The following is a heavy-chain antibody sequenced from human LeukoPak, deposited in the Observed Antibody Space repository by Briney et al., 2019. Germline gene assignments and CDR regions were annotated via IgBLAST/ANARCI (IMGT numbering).Heavy chain of an antibody. D-gene: IGHD6-19*01. CDR3: ARVQRSRSGWYEAGPDY. J-gene: IGHJ4*02. Sequence: GGSLRLSRAASGFTFSSYWMYWVRQAPGRGRGWVSHINSAGRTTRHAAPVKGRFTISRDNAKNTLYLQMNSLIAEDTAVYSCARVQRSRSGWYEAGPDYWGQGTLVTVSS. CDR2: INSAGRTT. CDR1: GFTFSSYW. V-gene: IGHV3-74*01.